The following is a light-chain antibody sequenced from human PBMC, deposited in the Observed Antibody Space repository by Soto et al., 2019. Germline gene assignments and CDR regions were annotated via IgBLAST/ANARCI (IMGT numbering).Light chain of an antibody. Sequence: QSALTQPASVSGSPGQSISISSTGISSDVGSYNLVSWYQQHPGKAPKLMIYEGSKRPSGVSNRFSGSKSGNTVSLTISGLQAEDEADYYCCSYAGSSTFVFGTGTKLTVL. CDR2: EGS. CDR3: CSYAGSSTFV. V-gene: IGLV2-23*01. CDR1: SSDVGSYNL. J-gene: IGLJ1*01.